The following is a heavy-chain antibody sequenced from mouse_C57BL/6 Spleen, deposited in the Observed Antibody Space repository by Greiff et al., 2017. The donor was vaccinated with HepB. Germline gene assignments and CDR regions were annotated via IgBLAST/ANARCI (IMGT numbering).Heavy chain of an antibody. CDR1: GFTFTDYY. V-gene: IGHV7-3*01. CDR3: ARYDGYFYAMDY. D-gene: IGHD2-3*01. CDR2: IRNKANGYTT. Sequence: EVKLMESGGGLVQPGGSLSLSCAASGFTFTDYYMSWVRQPPGKALEWLGFIRNKANGYTTEYSASVKGRFTISRDNSQSILYLHMNALRAEDSATYYCARYDGYFYAMDYWGQGTSVTVSS. J-gene: IGHJ4*01.